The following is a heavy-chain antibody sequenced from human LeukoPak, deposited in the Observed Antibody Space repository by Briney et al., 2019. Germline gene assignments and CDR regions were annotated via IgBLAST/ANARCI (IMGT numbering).Heavy chain of an antibody. CDR3: ARASRTGDVVNY. CDR2: INPSGGST. Sequence: GASVKVSCKASGYTFTSYYMHWVRQAPGQGLEWMGIINPSGGSTSYAQKFQDRVTITADRSTTTAYMELSSLRSEDTAVYYCARASRTGDVVNYWGQGTLVTVSS. J-gene: IGHJ4*02. CDR1: GYTFTSYY. D-gene: IGHD2-15*01. V-gene: IGHV1-46*01.